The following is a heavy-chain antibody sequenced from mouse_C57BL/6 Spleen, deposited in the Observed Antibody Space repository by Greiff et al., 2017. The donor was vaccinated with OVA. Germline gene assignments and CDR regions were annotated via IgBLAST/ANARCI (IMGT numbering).Heavy chain of an antibody. J-gene: IGHJ1*03. D-gene: IGHD1-1*01. CDR3: ARGGSSYEVWYFDV. CDR1: GYTFTDYY. CDR2: IYPGSGNT. V-gene: IGHV1-76*01. Sequence: VKLQESGAELVRPGASVKLSCKASGYTFTDYYINWVKQRPGQGLEWIARIYPGSGNTYYNEKFKGKATLTAEKSSSTAYMQLSSLTSEDSAVYFCARGGSSYEVWYFDVWGTGTTVTVSS.